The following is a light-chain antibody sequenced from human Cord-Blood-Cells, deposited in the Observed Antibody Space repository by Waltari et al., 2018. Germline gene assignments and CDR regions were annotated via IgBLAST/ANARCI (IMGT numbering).Light chain of an antibody. Sequence: DIQVTQSPSSLSASVGDRVTIPCRASQSISSYLNWYQQKPGKAPKLLIHAASSLQSGVPSSFSGSGSGTDFTLTISSLQPEDFATYYCQQSYSTPLTFGGGTKVEIK. CDR3: QQSYSTPLT. V-gene: IGKV1-39*01. J-gene: IGKJ4*01. CDR1: QSISSY. CDR2: AAS.